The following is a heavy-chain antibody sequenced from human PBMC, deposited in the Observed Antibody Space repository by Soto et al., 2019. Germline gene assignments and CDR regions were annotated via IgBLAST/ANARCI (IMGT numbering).Heavy chain of an antibody. J-gene: IGHJ4*02. V-gene: IGHV1-69*01. D-gene: IGHD3-22*01. Sequence: QVQLVQSGAEVKKPGSSVKVSCKASGGTFSSYAISWVRQAPGQGLEWMGGIIPIFGTANYAQKFQGRVTITADEATSTAYMELGSLRSEDTAVYYCARVGPSDSSGYYYFDYWCQGTLVTVSS. CDR3: ARVGPSDSSGYYYFDY. CDR1: GGTFSSYA. CDR2: IIPIFGTA.